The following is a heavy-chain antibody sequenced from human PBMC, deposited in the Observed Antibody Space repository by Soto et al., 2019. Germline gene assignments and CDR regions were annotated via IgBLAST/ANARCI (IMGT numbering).Heavy chain of an antibody. J-gene: IGHJ5*02. Sequence: ASVKVSCKTSGYTFSTYPISWVRQAPGQGLEWMGWISAYNGNTNYAQRLQGRVTMTTDTSTSTAYMELRSLRSDDTAVYYCARVGPYGSGRWFDPWGQGTLVTVSS. CDR3: ARVGPYGSGRWFDP. D-gene: IGHD3-10*01. V-gene: IGHV1-18*01. CDR2: ISAYNGNT. CDR1: GYTFSTYP.